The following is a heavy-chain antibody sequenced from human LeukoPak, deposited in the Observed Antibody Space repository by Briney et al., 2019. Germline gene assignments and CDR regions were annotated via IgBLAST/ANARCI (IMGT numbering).Heavy chain of an antibody. CDR1: GFTFSSYA. CDR2: ISGSGGST. CDR3: AKAPAGHCSGVICYPLDN. D-gene: IGHD2-15*01. V-gene: IGHV3-23*01. Sequence: GGSLRLSCAASGFTFSSYAMSWVRQAPGKGLEWVSAISGSGGSTYYAGSVKGRFTISRDNSKNMLFLQMNSLRAEDTAVYYCAKAPAGHCSGVICYPLDNWGQGILVSVSS. J-gene: IGHJ4*02.